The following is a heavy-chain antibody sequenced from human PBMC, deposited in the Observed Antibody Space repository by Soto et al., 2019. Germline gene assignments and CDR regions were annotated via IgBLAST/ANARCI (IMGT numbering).Heavy chain of an antibody. CDR2: IYPGDSDT. D-gene: IGHD1-26*01. Sequence: PGESLKISCQTSGYSFTDYWIGWVRQMPGKGLEWMGLIYPGDSDTRNSPSFQGQVTFSVDTSLSTAFLHWSSLKASDTAMYFCAKRGGSPADTFDVWGPGTMVTVSS. CDR1: GYSFTDYW. J-gene: IGHJ3*01. CDR3: AKRGGSPADTFDV. V-gene: IGHV5-51*01.